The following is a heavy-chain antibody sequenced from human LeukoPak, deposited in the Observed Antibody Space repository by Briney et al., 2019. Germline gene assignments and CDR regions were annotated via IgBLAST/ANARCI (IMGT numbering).Heavy chain of an antibody. V-gene: IGHV3-7*01. CDR1: GFTFSSYA. D-gene: IGHD5-24*01. CDR3: ARWDGYNWWSSHYYYYMDV. Sequence: GGSLRLSCAASGFTFSSYAMSWVRQAPGKGLEWVANIKQDGSEKYYVDSVKGRFAISRDNAKNSLYLQMNSLRAEDTAVYYCARWDGYNWWSSHYYYYMDVWGKGTTVTVSS. J-gene: IGHJ6*03. CDR2: IKQDGSEK.